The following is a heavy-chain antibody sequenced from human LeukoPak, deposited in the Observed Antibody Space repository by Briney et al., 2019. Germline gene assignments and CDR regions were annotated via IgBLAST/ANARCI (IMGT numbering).Heavy chain of an antibody. CDR1: GYSFTSYW. Sequence: KLGESLKISCKGSGYSFTSYWIAWVRQMPGEGLEWMGIIYPGDSETKYSPSFQGQVTISADKSISTAYLQWSSLKASDTAMYFCAIRTTVTKYGVNPFHYWGQGTLVTVSS. CDR2: IYPGDSET. V-gene: IGHV5-51*01. J-gene: IGHJ4*02. CDR3: AIRTTVTKYGVNPFHY. D-gene: IGHD4-17*01.